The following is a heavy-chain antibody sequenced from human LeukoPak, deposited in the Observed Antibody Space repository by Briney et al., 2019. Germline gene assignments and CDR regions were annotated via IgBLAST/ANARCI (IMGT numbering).Heavy chain of an antibody. CDR1: GGSISTYY. Sequence: SETLSLTCTVSGGSISTYYWNWIRQPPGKGLEWIGYIFHSGSTNYNPSLKSRVTISVDTSKNHFSLKLSSVTAADTAVYYCASTYYYDSSGYYGPFDIWGQGTMVTVSS. CDR2: IFHSGST. D-gene: IGHD3-22*01. V-gene: IGHV4-59*08. J-gene: IGHJ3*02. CDR3: ASTYYYDSSGYYGPFDI.